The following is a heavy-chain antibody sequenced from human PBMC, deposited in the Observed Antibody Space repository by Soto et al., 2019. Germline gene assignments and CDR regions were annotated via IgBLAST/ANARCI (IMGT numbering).Heavy chain of an antibody. CDR3: ATVDTAMVYFYYGMDV. CDR2: IIPIFGTA. V-gene: IGHV1-69*12. D-gene: IGHD5-18*01. CDR1: GGTFSSYA. J-gene: IGHJ6*02. Sequence: QVQLVQSGAEVKKPGSSVKVSCKASGGTFSSYAISWVRQAPGQGLEWMGGIIPIFGTANYAQKFQGRVTITADESTSTAYMELSSLRSEDTAVYYCATVDTAMVYFYYGMDVWGQGTTVTVSS.